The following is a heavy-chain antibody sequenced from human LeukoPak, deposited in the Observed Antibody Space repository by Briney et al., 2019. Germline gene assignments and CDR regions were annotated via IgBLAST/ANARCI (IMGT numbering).Heavy chain of an antibody. V-gene: IGHV3-7*01. CDR3: ARVGYSYGVYRFDY. D-gene: IGHD5-18*01. J-gene: IGHJ4*02. Sequence: GGSLRLSCVVSGFTFSSYWMTWVRQAPGKGLEWVANIKQDGSDKYYVDSVKGRFTISRDNAKNSLYLQMNSLRAEDTAVYYCARVGYSYGVYRFDYWGQGTLVTVSS. CDR2: IKQDGSDK. CDR1: GFTFSSYW.